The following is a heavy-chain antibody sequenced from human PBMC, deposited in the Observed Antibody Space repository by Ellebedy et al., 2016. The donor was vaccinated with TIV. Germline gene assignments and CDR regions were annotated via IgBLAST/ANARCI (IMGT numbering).Heavy chain of an antibody. CDR1: GFTFSSYE. CDR2: ISGSASVT. Sequence: GESLKISCAVSGFTFSSYEMNWVRQAPGKGLEWVSYISGSASVTAYADSVKGRFTISRDNARTSLYLQMNSLRVDDTAMYYCARSYGARTSGPWGQGTVVTVSS. J-gene: IGHJ5*02. CDR3: ARSYGARTSGP. V-gene: IGHV3-48*03. D-gene: IGHD3-16*01.